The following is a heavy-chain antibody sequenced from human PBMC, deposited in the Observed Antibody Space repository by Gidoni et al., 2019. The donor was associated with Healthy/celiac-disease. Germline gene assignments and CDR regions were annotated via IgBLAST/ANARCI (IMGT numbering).Heavy chain of an antibody. CDR1: GYTFTIYV. Sequence: QVQLVQSGAEVKKPAASVKISCEASGYTFTIYVIRWLRQAPGQGLVWMGWISASNGNTNYAQKLQGRVTMTTDTSTSTAYMELRSLRSDDTAVYYCARERYSRGWYVLYYYYYGMDVWGQGTTVTVSS. J-gene: IGHJ6*02. CDR3: ARERYSRGWYVLYYYYYGMDV. CDR2: ISASNGNT. D-gene: IGHD6-19*01. V-gene: IGHV1-18*01.